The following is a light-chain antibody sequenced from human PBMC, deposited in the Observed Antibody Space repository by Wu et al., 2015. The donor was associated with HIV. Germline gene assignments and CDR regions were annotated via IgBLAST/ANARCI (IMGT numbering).Light chain of an antibody. CDR1: QSVSSN. V-gene: IGKV3-20*01. CDR2: GAS. Sequence: EIVMTQSPATLSVSPGERATLSCRASQSVSSNLAWYQQKPGQAPRLLIYGASIRATGIPDRFSGSGSGTDFTLSISRLEPKDFAVYYCQQYGNSLGNFGQGTKLEIK. CDR3: QQYGNSLGN. J-gene: IGKJ2*01.